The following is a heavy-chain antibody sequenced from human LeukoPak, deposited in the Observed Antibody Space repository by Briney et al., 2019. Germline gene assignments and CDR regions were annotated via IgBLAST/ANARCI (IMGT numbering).Heavy chain of an antibody. D-gene: IGHD2-2*01. CDR2: ISTIGST. V-gene: IGHV4-61*02. Sequence: SSETESLTCTVSSGSNSSSNYYWRWIRQPAGKGLEWIGRISTIGSTNYNPSLNSRVTISVDTSKNQFSLKLSSVTAADTAVYYCARGPAAVFDYWGQGTLVTVSS. CDR3: ARGPAAVFDY. J-gene: IGHJ4*02. CDR1: SGSNSSSNYY.